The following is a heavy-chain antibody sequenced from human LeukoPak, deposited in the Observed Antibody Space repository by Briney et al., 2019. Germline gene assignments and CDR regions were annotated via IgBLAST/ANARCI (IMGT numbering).Heavy chain of an antibody. CDR3: ARDGAATHRFDY. CDR2: INHSGST. Sequence: SSETLSLTCAVYGGSFSGYYWSWIRQPPGKGLEWIGEINHSGSTNYNPSLKSRVTISVDTSKNQFSLKLSSVTAADTAVYYCARDGAATHRFDYWGQGTLVTVSS. V-gene: IGHV4-34*01. J-gene: IGHJ4*02. CDR1: GGSFSGYY. D-gene: IGHD2-15*01.